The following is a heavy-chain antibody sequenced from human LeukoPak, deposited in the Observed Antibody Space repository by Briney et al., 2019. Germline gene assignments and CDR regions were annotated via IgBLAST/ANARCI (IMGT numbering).Heavy chain of an antibody. CDR2: ISSCGITI. CDR3: ARDRNYYDSSGYHRVDY. V-gene: IGHV3-11*04. CDR1: GFTFSDYY. J-gene: IGHJ4*02. Sequence: PGGSLRLSCAASGFTFSDYYMSWIRQAPGKGLEWVSYISSCGITIYYADSVKGRFTISRDNAKNSLYLQMNSLRAEDTAVYYCARDRNYYDSSGYHRVDYWGQGTLVTVSS. D-gene: IGHD3-22*01.